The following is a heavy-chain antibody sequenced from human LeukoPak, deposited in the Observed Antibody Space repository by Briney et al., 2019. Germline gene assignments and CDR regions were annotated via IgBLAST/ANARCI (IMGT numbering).Heavy chain of an antibody. J-gene: IGHJ4*02. V-gene: IGHV4-4*02. CDR3: SRESGAFCPFGY. CDR1: GGSISNTKW. D-gene: IGHD1-26*01. Sequence: SETLSLTCDVSGGSISNTKWWGWVRQPPGRGLEWIGEVSLAGQTNYNLSLNGRVTMSLDESSNQLSLKLTSVTAADTAIYYCSRESGAFCPFGYWGQGTLVIVPS. CDR2: VSLAGQT.